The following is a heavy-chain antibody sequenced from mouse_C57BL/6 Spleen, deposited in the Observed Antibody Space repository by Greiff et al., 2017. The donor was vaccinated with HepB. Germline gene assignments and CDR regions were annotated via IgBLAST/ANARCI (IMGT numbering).Heavy chain of an antibody. V-gene: IGHV5-4*01. CDR1: GFTFSSYA. CDR2: ISDGGSYT. Sequence: VQLVESGGGLVKPGGSLKLSCAASGFTFSSYAMSWVRQTPEKRLEWVATISDGGSYTYYPDNVKGRFTISRDNAKNNLYLQMSHLKSEDTAMYYCARDRHYGSSYDWYFDVWGTGTTVTVSS. CDR3: ARDRHYGSSYDWYFDV. D-gene: IGHD1-1*01. J-gene: IGHJ1*03.